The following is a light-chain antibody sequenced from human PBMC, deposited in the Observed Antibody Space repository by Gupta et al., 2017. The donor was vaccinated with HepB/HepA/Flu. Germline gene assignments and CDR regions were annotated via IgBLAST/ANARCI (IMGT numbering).Light chain of an antibody. J-gene: IGKJ1*01. V-gene: IGKV3-15*01. CDR1: QSVSSN. CDR2: GAS. CDR3: QQDNNWPQT. Sequence: EIVMTQSPATLSVSPGERATLSCRASQSVSSNLAWYQQKPGQAPRLLIYGASTRATGIPARFSGSGSGTXFTLTIXSLQSEDFAVYYCQQDNNWPQTFGXGTKVEIK.